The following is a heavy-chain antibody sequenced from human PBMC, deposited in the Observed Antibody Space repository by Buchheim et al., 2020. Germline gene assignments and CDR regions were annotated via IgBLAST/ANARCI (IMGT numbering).Heavy chain of an antibody. CDR2: TDSDGSST. J-gene: IGHJ6*02. CDR1: GFTFSNFW. V-gene: IGHV3-74*01. CDR3: VRDWYGMDV. Sequence: QLVESGGGLVQPGGSLRLSCAASGFTFSNFWMHWVRQAPGKGLVWVSRTDSDGSSTDYADSVKRRFTISRDNAKNTLYLQMNSLRPEDTAVYFCVRDWYGMDVWGRGTT.